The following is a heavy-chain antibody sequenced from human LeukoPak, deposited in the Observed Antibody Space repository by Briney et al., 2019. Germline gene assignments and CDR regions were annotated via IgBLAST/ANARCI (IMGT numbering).Heavy chain of an antibody. D-gene: IGHD3-22*01. J-gene: IGHJ4*02. CDR2: IYYSGST. Sequence: SETLSLTCTVSGGSISSSSYYWGWIRQPPGKGLEWIGYIYYSGSTNYNPSLKSRVTISVDTCKNQFSLKLSSVTAADTAVYYCARGSGYPRFDYWGQGTLVTVSS. CDR1: GGSISSSSYY. CDR3: ARGSGYPRFDY. V-gene: IGHV4-61*05.